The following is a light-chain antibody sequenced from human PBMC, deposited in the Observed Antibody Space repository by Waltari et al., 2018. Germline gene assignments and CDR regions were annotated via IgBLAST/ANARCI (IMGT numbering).Light chain of an antibody. J-gene: IGKJ1*01. Sequence: DLQMTQSPSTLSASVGDTVTITCRASQSISSWLAWYQQKPGKAPKLLIYKATNLDPGGPSRITGSGSGTEFTLTIRSLATYYCQHYYSYPWTFGQGTKVEIK. V-gene: IGKV1-5*03. CDR3: QHYYSYPWT. CDR2: KAT. CDR1: QSISSW.